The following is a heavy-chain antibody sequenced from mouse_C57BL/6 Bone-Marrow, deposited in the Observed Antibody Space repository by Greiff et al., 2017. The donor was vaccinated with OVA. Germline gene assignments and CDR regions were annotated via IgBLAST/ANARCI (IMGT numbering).Heavy chain of an antibody. CDR1: GYSFTGYY. CDR2: INPSTGGT. J-gene: IGHJ4*01. CDR3: ATHDGYYFYYAMDY. D-gene: IGHD2-3*01. V-gene: IGHV1-42*01. Sequence: VQLQQSGPELVKPGASVKISCKASGYSFTGYYMNWVKQSPEKSLEWIGEINPSTGGTTYNQKFKAKATLTVDKSSSTAYMQLKSLTSEDSAVYYCATHDGYYFYYAMDYWGQGTSVTVSS.